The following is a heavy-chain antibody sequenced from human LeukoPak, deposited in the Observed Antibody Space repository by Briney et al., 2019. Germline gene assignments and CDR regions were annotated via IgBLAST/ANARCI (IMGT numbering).Heavy chain of an antibody. J-gene: IGHJ4*02. CDR2: IYYSGST. D-gene: IGHD5-18*01. CDR1: GGSISSYY. CDR3: ARTPVDTAMVFPGYFDY. Sequence: SETLSLTCAVSGGSISSYYWSWIRQPPGKGLEWIGYIYYSGSTNYNPSLKSRVTISVDTSKNQFSLKLSSVTAADTAVYYCARTPVDTAMVFPGYFDYWGQGTLVTVSS. V-gene: IGHV4-59*01.